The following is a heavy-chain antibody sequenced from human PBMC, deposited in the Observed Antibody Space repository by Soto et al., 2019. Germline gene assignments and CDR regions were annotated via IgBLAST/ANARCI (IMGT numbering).Heavy chain of an antibody. CDR2: INHSGST. J-gene: IGHJ5*02. CDR3: ARGDFAWEPSTDH. D-gene: IGHD3-3*01. Sequence: SETLSLTCAVYGGSLSGYYWSWIRQPPGKGLEWIGEINHSGSTNYSPSLKSRVTILVGTSKNQFSLQLSSVTAADTAMYYCARGDFAWEPSTDHWGQGTLVTVSS. CDR1: GGSLSGYY. V-gene: IGHV4-34*01.